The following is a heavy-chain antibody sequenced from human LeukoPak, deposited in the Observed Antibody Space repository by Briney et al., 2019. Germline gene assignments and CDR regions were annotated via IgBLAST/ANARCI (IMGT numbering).Heavy chain of an antibody. V-gene: IGHV3-15*01. D-gene: IGHD1-1*01. Sequence: GGSLRLSCAVSRITFRNAWMSWVRQAPGKGLEWVARIRSKTEGETKEYAASVKGRFTISRDDSRSRLYLQMNRLNTEDTAVYYCATGVVTGTSRWGQGTLVTVSS. CDR3: ATGVVTGTSR. CDR1: RITFRNAW. CDR2: IRSKTEGETK. J-gene: IGHJ4*02.